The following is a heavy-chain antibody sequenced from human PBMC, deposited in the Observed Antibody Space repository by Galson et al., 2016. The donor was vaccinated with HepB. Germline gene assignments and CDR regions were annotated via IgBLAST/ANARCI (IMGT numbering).Heavy chain of an antibody. D-gene: IGHD2-8*01. V-gene: IGHV1-18*01. CDR3: ARDIVLMVFSADYYYSGMDV. Sequence: SVKVSCKASGYTFTSYGISWVRLAPGQGLEWVGWISGYNGNTIYARKFKGRVTLTTNTSTSTAYMELSSLRSDDTAVYYCARDIVLMVFSADYYYSGMDVWGQGTTVTVSS. J-gene: IGHJ6*02. CDR1: GYTFTSYG. CDR2: ISGYNGNT.